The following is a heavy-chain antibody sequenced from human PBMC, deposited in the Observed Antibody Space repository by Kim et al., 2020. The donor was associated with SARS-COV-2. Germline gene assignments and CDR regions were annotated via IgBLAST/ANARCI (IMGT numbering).Heavy chain of an antibody. Sequence: YAVSVNSRITINPDTSKNQFSLQLNSVTPEDTAVYYCARVGRGIAAAADYWGQGTLVTVSS. J-gene: IGHJ4*02. D-gene: IGHD6-13*01. V-gene: IGHV6-1*01. CDR3: ARVGRGIAAAADY.